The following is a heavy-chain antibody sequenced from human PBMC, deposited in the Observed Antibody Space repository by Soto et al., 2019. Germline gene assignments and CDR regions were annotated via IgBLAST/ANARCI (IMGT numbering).Heavy chain of an antibody. CDR3: SRNVLGSTSRPDLSYLEL. Sequence: EVQLLESGGGLVQPGGSLRLSCVGSGFTFINYAMNWVRQTPGKGLEWVSTISGGGDRTFDADTVKVRFTISRDNSKNTVNLQMNSLSADDADVYYFSRNVLGSTSRPDLSYLELWGRGTLVTVSS. CDR2: ISGGGDRT. CDR1: GFTFINYA. V-gene: IGHV3-23*01. D-gene: IGHD2-2*01. J-gene: IGHJ2*01.